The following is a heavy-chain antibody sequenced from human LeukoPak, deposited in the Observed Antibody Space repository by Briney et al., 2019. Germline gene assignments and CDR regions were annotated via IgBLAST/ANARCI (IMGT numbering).Heavy chain of an antibody. D-gene: IGHD6-13*01. Sequence: ASVKVSCKASRYTFTGHYIHWVRQAPGQGLEWMGWINPKNAATNYGQRFQGRVTMTRDTSTGTVCMELNTLRSDDTAVYYCARTLYISAAPGGFDYWGQGTLVTVSS. V-gene: IGHV1-2*02. CDR3: ARTLYISAAPGGFDY. CDR1: RYTFTGHY. CDR2: INPKNAAT. J-gene: IGHJ4*02.